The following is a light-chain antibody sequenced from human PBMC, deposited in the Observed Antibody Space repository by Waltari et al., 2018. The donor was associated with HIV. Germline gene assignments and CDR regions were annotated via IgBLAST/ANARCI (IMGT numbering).Light chain of an antibody. CDR3: CSYAGSSTWV. CDR1: SSDVGSYKL. CDR2: EVS. J-gene: IGLJ3*02. V-gene: IGLV2-23*02. Sequence: QSALTQPSSLSGSPGPSTTIPCTGTSSDVGSYKLSAWYQQHPGKAPKRMIYEVSKRPSGVSNRFSGSKSGNTASLTISGLQAEDEADYYCCSYAGSSTWVFGGGTKLTVL.